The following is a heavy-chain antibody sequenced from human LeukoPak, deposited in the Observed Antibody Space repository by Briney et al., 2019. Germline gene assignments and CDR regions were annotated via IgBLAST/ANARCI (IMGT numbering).Heavy chain of an antibody. D-gene: IGHD3-10*01. CDR1: GGSISSYY. CDR3: ARHAGGSGSYLDY. Sequence: SETLSLTCTVSGGSISSYYWSWIQQPPGKGLEWIGYIYYSGSTNYNPSLKSRVTISVDTSKNQFSLKLSSVTAADTAVYYCARHAGGSGSYLDYWGQGTLVTVSS. V-gene: IGHV4-59*08. J-gene: IGHJ4*02. CDR2: IYYSGST.